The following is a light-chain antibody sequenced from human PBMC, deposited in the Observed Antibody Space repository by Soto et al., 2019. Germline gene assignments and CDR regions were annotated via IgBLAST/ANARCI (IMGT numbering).Light chain of an antibody. V-gene: IGLV2-23*01. CDR1: SSDVGKYNI. J-gene: IGLJ1*01. CDR2: EDI. Sequence: QSALTQPASVSESPGQSITISCTGTSSDVGKYNIVSWYQQHPGKAPKLMIYEDIERPSGVSDRFSGSQSGNTASLTIAGIEAEDEADYYCCLYARSKFVFGTGTKVTVL. CDR3: CLYARSKFV.